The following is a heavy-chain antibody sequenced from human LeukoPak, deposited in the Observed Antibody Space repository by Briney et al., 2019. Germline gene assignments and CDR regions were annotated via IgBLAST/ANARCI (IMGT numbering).Heavy chain of an antibody. D-gene: IGHD5-18*01. Sequence: GGSLRLFCAASGFTVSSNYMRWVRQARGKGLEWVSVIYSGGSKYSADSVRGRFTISKDNSKNTFYLKMNSLRAEDTDFYYCAREGLGYSYDYYFDYWGQGTLVTVSS. CDR1: GFTVSSNY. CDR3: AREGLGYSYDYYFDY. J-gene: IGHJ4*02. CDR2: IYSGGSK. V-gene: IGHV3-53*01.